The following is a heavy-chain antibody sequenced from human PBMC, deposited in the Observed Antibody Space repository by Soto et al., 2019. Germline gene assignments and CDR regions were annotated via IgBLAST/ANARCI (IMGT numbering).Heavy chain of an antibody. Sequence: SVKVSCKASGGTFRNHFFNWVRQAPGQGLEWMGGIIPIIGTPNYAQKFQGRVTITADASTSTVYLEVSSLRSQDTAVYYCARDLEFRDGNISHLDYWGQGTLVTVSS. CDR1: GGTFRNHF. V-gene: IGHV1-69*13. CDR2: IIPIIGTP. D-gene: IGHD3-10*01. CDR3: ARDLEFRDGNISHLDY. J-gene: IGHJ4*02.